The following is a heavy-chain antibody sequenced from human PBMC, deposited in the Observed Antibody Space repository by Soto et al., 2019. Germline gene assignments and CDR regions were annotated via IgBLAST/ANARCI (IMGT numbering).Heavy chain of an antibody. CDR3: ARAMGDWGTYYYYYGMDV. V-gene: IGHV4-59*01. CDR1: GDAMSSNY. D-gene: IGHD3-16*01. CDR2: AYYAGAT. Sequence: QVQLQESGPGLVRPSETLSLTCTVSGDAMSSNYWSWIRQPPGKGLEWIGYAYYAGATSYNPSLKSRVTISVDTSKNQFSLKLSSVTAADTAVYYCARAMGDWGTYYYYYGMDVWGQGTTVTVSS. J-gene: IGHJ6*02.